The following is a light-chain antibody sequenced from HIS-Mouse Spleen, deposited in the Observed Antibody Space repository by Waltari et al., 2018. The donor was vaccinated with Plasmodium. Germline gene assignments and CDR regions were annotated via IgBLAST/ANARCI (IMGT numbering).Light chain of an antibody. CDR1: SSNIGSNT. J-gene: IGLJ3*02. V-gene: IGLV1-44*01. CDR3: AAWDDSLNGWV. Sequence: QSVLTQPPSASGTPGQRVTISCSVSSSNIGSNTVNWYQQLPGTAPKLLIYSNNQRPSGVPDRCSGSKSGTSASLAISGLQSEDEADYYCAAWDDSLNGWVFGGGTKLTVL. CDR2: SNN.